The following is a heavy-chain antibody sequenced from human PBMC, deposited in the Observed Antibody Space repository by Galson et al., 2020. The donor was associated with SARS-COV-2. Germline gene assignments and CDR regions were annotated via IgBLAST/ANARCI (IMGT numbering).Heavy chain of an antibody. J-gene: IGHJ4*02. Sequence: QLGESLKISCAASGFTFSSYGMHWVRQAPGKGLEWVAVISYDGSNKYYADSVKGRFTISRDNSKNTLYLQMNSLRAEDTAVYYCAKEGQWDRGVIDYWGQGTLVTVSS. CDR3: AKEGQWDRGVIDY. V-gene: IGHV3-30*18. CDR1: GFTFSSYG. D-gene: IGHD3-10*01. CDR2: ISYDGSNK.